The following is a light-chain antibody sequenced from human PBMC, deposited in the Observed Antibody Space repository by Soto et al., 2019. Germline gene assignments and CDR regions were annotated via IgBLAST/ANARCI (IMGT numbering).Light chain of an antibody. CDR3: QQYNSYPYT. J-gene: IGKJ2*01. CDR2: DAS. CDR1: QSISTW. V-gene: IGKV1-5*01. Sequence: DIQMTQSPSTLSASVGNRVTITCRASQSISTWLAWYQQKPGKAPKLLIYDASSLESGVPSRFSGSGSGTEFTLTISSLQPDDFATYYCQQYNSYPYTFGQGTKLGI.